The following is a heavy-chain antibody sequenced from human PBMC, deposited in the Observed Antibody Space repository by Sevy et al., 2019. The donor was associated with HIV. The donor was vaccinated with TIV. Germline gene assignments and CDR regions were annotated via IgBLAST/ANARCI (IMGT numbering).Heavy chain of an antibody. J-gene: IGHJ3*02. V-gene: IGHV1-24*01. CDR2: FDPEDGET. Sequence: ASVKVSCKVSGYTLTKLSMHWVLQAPGKGLEWMGGFDPEDGETIYAQKFQGRVTMTEDTSTDTAYMELSSLRSEDTAVYYCATPKYVGYDYESLDIWGQRTMVTVSS. CDR1: GYTLTKLS. D-gene: IGHD5-12*01. CDR3: ATPKYVGYDYESLDI.